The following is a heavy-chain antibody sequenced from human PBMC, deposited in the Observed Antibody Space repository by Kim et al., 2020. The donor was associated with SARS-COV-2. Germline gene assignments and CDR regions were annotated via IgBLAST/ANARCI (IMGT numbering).Heavy chain of an antibody. CDR2: ISGSNSYT. CDR1: GFTFSDYY. D-gene: IGHD6-13*01. Sequence: GGSLRLSCAASGFTFSDYYMSWIRQAPGKGLEWVSYISGSNSYTNYADSVKGRFTISRDNAKNSLYLQMNSLRAEDTAVYYCARVSLSGSSWYYFDYWGQGTLVTVSS. CDR3: ARVSLSGSSWYYFDY. V-gene: IGHV3-11*05. J-gene: IGHJ4*02.